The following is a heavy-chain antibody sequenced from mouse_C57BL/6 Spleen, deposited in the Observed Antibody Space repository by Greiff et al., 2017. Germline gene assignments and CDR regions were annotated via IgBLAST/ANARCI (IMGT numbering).Heavy chain of an antibody. CDR2: INPSSGYT. Sequence: VQLQQSGAELAKPGASVKLSCKASGYTFTSYWMHWVKQRPGQGLEWIGYINPSSGYTKYNPKFKDKATLTADKSSSTAYMQLSSLTYEDSAVYYCARSPLPTVPLYYAMDYWGQGTSVTVSS. J-gene: IGHJ4*01. CDR1: GYTFTSYW. CDR3: ARSPLPTVPLYYAMDY. V-gene: IGHV1-7*01. D-gene: IGHD1-1*01.